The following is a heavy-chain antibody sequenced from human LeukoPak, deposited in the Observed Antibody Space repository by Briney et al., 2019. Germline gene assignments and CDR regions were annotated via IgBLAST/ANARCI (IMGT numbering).Heavy chain of an antibody. V-gene: IGHV1-2*04. J-gene: IGHJ6*04. Sequence: ASVKVSCKASGYTFTVYYMHWVRQAPGQGLEWMGWINPNSGGTNYAQKFQGWVTMTRDTSISTAYMELSRLRSDDTAVYYCARDRGSPDRTTGRSYGMDVWGKGTTVTVSS. D-gene: IGHD1-1*01. CDR1: GYTFTVYY. CDR3: ARDRGSPDRTTGRSYGMDV. CDR2: INPNSGGT.